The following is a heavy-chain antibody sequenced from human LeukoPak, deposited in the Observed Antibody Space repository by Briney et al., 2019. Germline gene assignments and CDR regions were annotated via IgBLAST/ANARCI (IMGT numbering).Heavy chain of an antibody. Sequence: GGSLRLSCAASGFTLSNYWMHWVPQGPGKGLLWVSRVSNDGSSTAYVDSVRGRFTIYIDNDKNTLYLQMNSLRAEDTAVYYCVGAAADTTPRPWGQGTLVTVSS. CDR1: GFTLSNYW. J-gene: IGHJ5*02. D-gene: IGHD6-13*01. CDR2: VSNDGSST. CDR3: VGAAADTTPRP. V-gene: IGHV3-74*01.